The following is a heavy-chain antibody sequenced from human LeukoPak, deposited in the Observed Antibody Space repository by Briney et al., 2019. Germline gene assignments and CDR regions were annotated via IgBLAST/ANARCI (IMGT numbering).Heavy chain of an antibody. CDR3: AYGDTPSY. J-gene: IGHJ4*02. V-gene: IGHV1-69*04. CDR2: IIPIFGMA. Sequence: SVKVSCKSSGGTFSSYAISWVRQAPGQGLERMGRIIPIFGMANYSQKFQGRVTIPADKSTRTAYMELSSLRSEDTAVYYWAYGDTPSYWGQGTLVTVSS. CDR1: GGTFSSYA. D-gene: IGHD4-17*01.